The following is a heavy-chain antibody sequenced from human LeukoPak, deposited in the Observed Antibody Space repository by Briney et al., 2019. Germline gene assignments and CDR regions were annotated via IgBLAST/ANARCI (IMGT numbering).Heavy chain of an antibody. CDR2: IIPIFGTA. D-gene: IGHD6-6*01. Sequence: SVKVSCKASGGTFSSYAISWVRQAPGQGLEWMGGIIPIFGTANYAQKFQGRVTITADESTSTAYMELSSLRSEDTAVYYCARDSLYSSSTEYFQHWGQGTLVTVSS. J-gene: IGHJ1*01. CDR1: GGTFSSYA. CDR3: ARDSLYSSSTEYFQH. V-gene: IGHV1-69*13.